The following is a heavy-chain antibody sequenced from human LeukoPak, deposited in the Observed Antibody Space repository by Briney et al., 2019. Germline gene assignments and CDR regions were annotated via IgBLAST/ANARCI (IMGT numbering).Heavy chain of an antibody. V-gene: IGHV3-23*01. CDR1: GFTFSSYA. D-gene: IGHD3-3*01. J-gene: IGHJ3*02. CDR2: ISGSGGST. Sequence: GGSLRLSCAASGFTFSSYAMSWVRQAPGKGLEWVSAISGSGGSTYYADSVKGRFTISRDNSKNTLYLQMNSLRAEDTAVYYCAKEGPRYYDFWSGYYSDAFDIWGQGTMVTVSS. CDR3: AKEGPRYYDFWSGYYSDAFDI.